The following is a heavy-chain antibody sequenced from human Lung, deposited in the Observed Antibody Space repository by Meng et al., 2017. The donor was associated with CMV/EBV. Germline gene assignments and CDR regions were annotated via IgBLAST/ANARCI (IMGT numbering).Heavy chain of an antibody. D-gene: IGHD2-15*01. CDR3: ARQIGNAAHDVFDM. Sequence: XVSXKGSGYSFTSYWIGWVRQMPGKGLEWMGIIYPGDSDTRYSPSFQGQVTISADKSISTAYLQWSSLKASDTAMYYCARQIGNAAHDVFDMWGQGTMVTVSS. CDR2: IYPGDSDT. CDR1: GYSFTSYW. J-gene: IGHJ3*02. V-gene: IGHV5-51*01.